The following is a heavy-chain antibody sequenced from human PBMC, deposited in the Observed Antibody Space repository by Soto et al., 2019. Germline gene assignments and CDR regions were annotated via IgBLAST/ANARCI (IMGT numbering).Heavy chain of an antibody. Sequence: KSGGSLRLSCAASGFTFSSYSMNWVRQAPGKGLEWVSSISSSSSYIYYADSVKGRFTISRDNAKNSLYLQMNSLRAEDTAVYYCARGRELATMTYWGQGTLVTVSS. CDR3: ARGRELATMTY. CDR1: GFTFSSYS. V-gene: IGHV3-21*01. CDR2: ISSSSSYI. J-gene: IGHJ4*02. D-gene: IGHD5-12*01.